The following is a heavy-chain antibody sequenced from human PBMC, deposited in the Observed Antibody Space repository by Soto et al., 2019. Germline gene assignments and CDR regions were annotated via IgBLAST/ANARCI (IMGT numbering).Heavy chain of an antibody. Sequence: SETLSLTCTVCVGSISNFYWSWIRQPPGKGLEWIGYVYYTGSTSYNPSLKRRVTVSADSSRGQFSLRLNSVTAADTAVYYCARTVLGPDLLADSFVDYYYYMDAWGQGTAVTVSS. CDR3: ARTVLGPDLLADSFVDYYYYMDA. J-gene: IGHJ6*03. D-gene: IGHD3-9*01. V-gene: IGHV4-59*08. CDR2: VYYTGST. CDR1: VGSISNFY.